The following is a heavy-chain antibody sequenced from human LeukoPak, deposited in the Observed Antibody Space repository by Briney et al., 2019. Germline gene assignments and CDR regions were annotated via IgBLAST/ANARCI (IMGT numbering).Heavy chain of an antibody. CDR3: ARWPDYYDTSKYYYGMDV. D-gene: IGHD3-22*01. CDR1: GFTFSSYA. J-gene: IGHJ6*02. CDR2: LYTSGNT. Sequence: GGSLRLSCAASGFTFSSYAMGWVRQAPGKGLEWVSVLYTSGNTFYADSVKGRFTISRDNSKNTVYLQMNSLRAEDTAVYYCARWPDYYDTSKYYYGMDVWGQGTTVTVSS. V-gene: IGHV3-23*05.